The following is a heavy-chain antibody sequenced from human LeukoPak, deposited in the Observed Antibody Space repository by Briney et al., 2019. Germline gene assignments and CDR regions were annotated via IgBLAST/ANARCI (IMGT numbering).Heavy chain of an antibody. CDR3: VKDIVVVVAATQPHYYYGMDV. J-gene: IGHJ6*02. Sequence: GGSLRLSCSASGFTFGSYAMHWVRQAPGKGLEYVSTISNNGGNTYYADSVKGKFTISRDNSKNTLYLQMSSLRAEDTAVYYCVKDIVVVVAATQPHYYYGMDVWGQGTTVTVSS. D-gene: IGHD2-15*01. CDR2: ISNNGGNT. V-gene: IGHV3-64D*06. CDR1: GFTFGSYA.